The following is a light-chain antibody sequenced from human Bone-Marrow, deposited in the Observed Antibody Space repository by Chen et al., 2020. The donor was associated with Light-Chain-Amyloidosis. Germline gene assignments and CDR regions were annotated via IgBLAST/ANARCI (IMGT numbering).Light chain of an antibody. CDR2: DAS. CDR1: QDITNS. V-gene: IGKV1-33*01. Sequence: DIQMTQSPSSLSASVGDRVTITCQASQDITNSLNWFQQKPGKAPKLLIYDASNLETGVPSRFSGNGSGTDFTLTITSLHPEDFATYYCQQSDNFPLTFGGGTTVDIK. J-gene: IGKJ4*01. CDR3: QQSDNFPLT.